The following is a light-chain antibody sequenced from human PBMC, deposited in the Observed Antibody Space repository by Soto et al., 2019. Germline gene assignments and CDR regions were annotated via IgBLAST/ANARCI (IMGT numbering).Light chain of an antibody. V-gene: IGKV1-33*01. CDR2: DAS. CDR3: QQYDNLPWS. J-gene: IGKJ1*01. Sequence: DIQMTQSPSSLSASVVDRVTITCQASQDISNYLNWYQQKPGKAPKLLIYDASNLETGVPSRFSGSGSGTDFTFTISSLQPEDIATYYCQQYDNLPWSFGQGTKVDI. CDR1: QDISNY.